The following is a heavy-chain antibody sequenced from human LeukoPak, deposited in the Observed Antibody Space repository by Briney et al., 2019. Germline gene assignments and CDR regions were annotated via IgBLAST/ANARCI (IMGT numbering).Heavy chain of an antibody. V-gene: IGHV4-4*02. CDR3: ARGKYFYGSGSYYPFDY. Sequence: PSETLSLTCAVSGGSISSSNWWSWVRQPPGKGLEWIGEIYHSGSTNYNPSLKSRVTISVDKSKNQFSLKLSSVTAADTAVYYCARGKYFYGSGSYYPFDYWGQGTLVTVSS. CDR1: GGSISSSNW. J-gene: IGHJ4*02. D-gene: IGHD3-10*01. CDR2: IYHSGST.